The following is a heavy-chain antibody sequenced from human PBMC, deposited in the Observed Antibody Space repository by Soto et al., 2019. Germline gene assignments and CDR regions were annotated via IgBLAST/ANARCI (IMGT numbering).Heavy chain of an antibody. CDR3: ARRQSAVNGTNPGFDY. V-gene: IGHV4-39*01. D-gene: IGHD1-20*01. J-gene: IGHJ4*02. CDR2: IYYSGST. Sequence: QLQLQESGPGLVKPSETLSLTCTVSGGSISSSSYYWGWIRQPPGKGLEWMGSIYYSGSTYYNPSIKSRVIISVDTSKNQFSLKESSVTAADTAVYYCARRQSAVNGTNPGFDYWGQGTLVTVSS. CDR1: GGSISSSSYY.